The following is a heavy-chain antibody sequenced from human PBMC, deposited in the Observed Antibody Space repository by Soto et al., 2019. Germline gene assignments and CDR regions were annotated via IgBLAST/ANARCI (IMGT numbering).Heavy chain of an antibody. Sequence: SETLSLTCTVSGGSIGSYYWSWIRQPPGKGLEWIGYIYYSGSTNYNPSLKSRVTISVDTSKNQFSLKLSSVTAADAAVYYCAGNLLGYCSGGSCYQELPFVYWGQGTLVTVSS. D-gene: IGHD2-15*01. CDR1: GGSIGSYY. J-gene: IGHJ4*02. CDR3: AGNLLGYCSGGSCYQELPFVY. CDR2: IYYSGST. V-gene: IGHV4-59*08.